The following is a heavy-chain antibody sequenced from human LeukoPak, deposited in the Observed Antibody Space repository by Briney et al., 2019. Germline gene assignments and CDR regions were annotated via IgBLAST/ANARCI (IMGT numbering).Heavy chain of an antibody. D-gene: IGHD1-26*01. CDR3: ARAWRGATDY. V-gene: IGHV4-30-2*01. CDR1: GGSISSGGYY. CDR2: IYHSGST. Sequence: SETLSLTCTVSGGSISSGGYYWSWIRQPPGKGLEWIGYIYHSGSTYYNPSLKSRVTISVDTSKNQFSLKLSSVTAADTAVYYCARAWRGATDYWGQGTLVTVSS. J-gene: IGHJ4*02.